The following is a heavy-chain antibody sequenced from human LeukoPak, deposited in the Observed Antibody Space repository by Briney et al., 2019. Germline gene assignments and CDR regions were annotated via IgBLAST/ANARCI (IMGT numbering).Heavy chain of an antibody. J-gene: IGHJ4*02. V-gene: IGHV1-2*02. CDR2: INPNSGGT. D-gene: IGHD3-22*01. CDR1: GYTFTGYY. CDR3: ARVITMTGYFDY. Sequence: ASVKVSCKGSGYTFTGYYMHWVRQAPGQGLEWMGWINPNSGGTNYAQKFQGRVTMTRDTSISTAYMELSRLRSDDTAVYYCARVITMTGYFDYWGQGTLVTVSS.